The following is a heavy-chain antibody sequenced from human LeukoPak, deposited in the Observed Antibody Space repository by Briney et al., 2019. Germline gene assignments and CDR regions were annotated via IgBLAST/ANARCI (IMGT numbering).Heavy chain of an antibody. J-gene: IGHJ4*02. D-gene: IGHD3-16*02. CDR2: VYYSGST. Sequence: SETLSLTCTVSGGSISSSSYYWDWIRQPPGKGLEWIGGVYYSGSTYYNPSLKSRVTISIDTSKNQFSLKLSSVTAADTAVYYCAGQDYIWGSYRYFDYWGQGTLVTVSS. V-gene: IGHV4-39*01. CDR1: GGSISSSSYY. CDR3: AGQDYIWGSYRYFDY.